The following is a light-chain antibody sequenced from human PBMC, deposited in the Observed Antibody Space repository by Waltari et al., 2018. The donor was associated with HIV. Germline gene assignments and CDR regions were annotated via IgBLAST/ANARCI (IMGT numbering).Light chain of an antibody. CDR1: QSVSSSY. CDR3: QQYGSSRWT. Sequence: EIVLTPSPGPLSLSPGERATLSCRASQSVSSSYLAWYQQKPGQAPRLLIYGASSRATGIPDRFSGSGSGTDFTLTISRLEPEDFAVYYCQQYGSSRWTFGQGTKVEIK. CDR2: GAS. V-gene: IGKV3-20*01. J-gene: IGKJ1*01.